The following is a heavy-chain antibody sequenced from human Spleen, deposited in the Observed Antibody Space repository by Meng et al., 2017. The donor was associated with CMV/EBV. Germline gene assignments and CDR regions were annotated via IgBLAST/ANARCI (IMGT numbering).Heavy chain of an antibody. J-gene: IGHJ4*02. V-gene: IGHV3-9*01. CDR2: ISWNSVSI. CDR3: AKHQGSKDY. Sequence: SLMISCTASGFTFDYHAMHWVRQAAGKGLEWVSGISWNSVSIGYADSAKGRFTISRDDAKNSLYLQMNSLRTEDTALYFCAKHQGSKDYWGQGTLVTVSS. CDR1: GFTFDYHA.